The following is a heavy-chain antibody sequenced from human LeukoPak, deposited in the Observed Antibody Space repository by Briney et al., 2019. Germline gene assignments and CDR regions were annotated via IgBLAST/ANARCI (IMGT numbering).Heavy chain of an antibody. D-gene: IGHD4-17*01. CDR1: GYTFTSND. CDR3: ARGLDYGLYYWYYYMDV. J-gene: IGHJ6*03. V-gene: IGHV1-8*01. CDR2: MNPNSGNT. Sequence: ASVKVSCKASGYTFTSNDINWVRQATGQGLEWMGWMNPNSGNTGCAQKFQGRVTMTRNTSISTSYMELSSLRCEDTAVDYCARGLDYGLYYWYYYMDVWGKGTTVTVSS.